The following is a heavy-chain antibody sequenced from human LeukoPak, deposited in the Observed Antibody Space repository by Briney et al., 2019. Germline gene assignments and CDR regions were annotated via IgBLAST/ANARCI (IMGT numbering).Heavy chain of an antibody. CDR2: TSGNGAYT. CDR1: GFTFSSYA. J-gene: IGHJ4*02. V-gene: IGHV3-23*01. Sequence: GGSLRLSCAASGFTFSSYAMSWVRQAPGKGLEWVSGTSGNGAYTYYADSVKGRFTISRDNSKNTLYLQMNSLRAEDTAVYYCASARVVEVLATPTALDYWGQGTLVTVSS. CDR3: ASARVVEVLATPTALDY. D-gene: IGHD2-2*01.